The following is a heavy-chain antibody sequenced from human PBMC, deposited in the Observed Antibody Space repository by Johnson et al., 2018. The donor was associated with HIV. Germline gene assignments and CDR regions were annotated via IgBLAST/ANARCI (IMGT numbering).Heavy chain of an antibody. CDR3: AKLETRQQLLGAFDI. J-gene: IGHJ3*02. CDR1: GFTFSSYA. V-gene: IGHV3-23*04. Sequence: VQLVESGGGLVQPGGSLRLSCAVSGFTFSSYAMSWVRQAPGKGLEWVSAIRGSGGSRYYADSVEGRFPISRDNPKNTLYLQMNSLRAEDTAVYYCAKLETRQQLLGAFDIWGQGTMVTVSS. D-gene: IGHD6-13*01. CDR2: IRGSGGSR.